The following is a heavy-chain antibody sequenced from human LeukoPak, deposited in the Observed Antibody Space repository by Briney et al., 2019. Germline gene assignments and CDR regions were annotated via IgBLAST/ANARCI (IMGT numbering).Heavy chain of an antibody. CDR3: ARGGSYGDQARDNWFDP. Sequence: ASVKVSCKASGYTFTGYYMHWVRRAPGQGLEWMGRINPNSGGTNYAQKFQGRVTMTRDTSIGTAYMELSRLRSDDTAVYYCARGGSYGDQARDNWFDPWGQGTLVTVSS. CDR2: INPNSGGT. D-gene: IGHD4-17*01. J-gene: IGHJ5*02. CDR1: GYTFTGYY. V-gene: IGHV1-2*06.